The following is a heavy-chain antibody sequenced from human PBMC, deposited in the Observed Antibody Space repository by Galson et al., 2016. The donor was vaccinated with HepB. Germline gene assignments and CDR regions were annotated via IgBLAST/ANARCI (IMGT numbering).Heavy chain of an antibody. CDR3: ATDATPLVAGRPFDY. D-gene: IGHD2-8*02. Sequence: SVKVSCKVSGYTLTELSMHWVRQARGKGLEWMGGFDPEDGETVYAQKLQGGVTMTEDTSTDTAYMELTSLRYEDTAVYYCATDATPLVAGRPFDYWGQGTLVTVSS. V-gene: IGHV1-24*01. CDR1: GYTLTELS. J-gene: IGHJ4*02. CDR2: FDPEDGET.